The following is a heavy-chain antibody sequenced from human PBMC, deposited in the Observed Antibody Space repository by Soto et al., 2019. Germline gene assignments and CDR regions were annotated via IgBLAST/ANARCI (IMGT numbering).Heavy chain of an antibody. CDR2: IYYSGST. V-gene: IGHV4-31*03. Sequence: SGTIYLACSVAGDTISSAGYYGSWIRQHPGKGLEWIGYIYYSGSTYYNPSLKSRVTISVDTSKNQFSLKLSSVTAADTAVYYCARDSVDSYGRFDYWGQGTLVTVSS. CDR3: ARDSVDSYGRFDY. D-gene: IGHD5-18*01. CDR1: GDTISSAGYY. J-gene: IGHJ4*02.